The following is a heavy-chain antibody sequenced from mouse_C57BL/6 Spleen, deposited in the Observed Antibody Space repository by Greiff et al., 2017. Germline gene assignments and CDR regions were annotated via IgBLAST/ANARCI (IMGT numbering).Heavy chain of an antibody. CDR3: ARREYYSNFDAMDY. V-gene: IGHV1-20*01. Sequence: LVESGPELVKPGASVKISCKASGYSFTGYFMNWVMQSHGQSLEWIGRINPYNGDTFYNQKFKGKATLTVDKSSSTAHMELRSLTSEDSAVYYCARREYYSNFDAMDYWGQGTSVTVSS. D-gene: IGHD2-5*01. CDR1: GYSFTGYF. CDR2: INPYNGDT. J-gene: IGHJ4*01.